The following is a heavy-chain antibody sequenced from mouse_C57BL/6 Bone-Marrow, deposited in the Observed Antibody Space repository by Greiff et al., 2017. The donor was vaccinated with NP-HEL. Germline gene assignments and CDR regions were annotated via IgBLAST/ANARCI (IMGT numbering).Heavy chain of an antibody. CDR1: GYTFTDYN. CDR3: ARANYYGSNHAMDY. V-gene: IGHV1-22*01. J-gene: IGHJ4*01. CDR2: INPNNGGT. D-gene: IGHD1-1*01. Sequence: EVQLQQSGPELVKPGASVKMSCKASGYTFTDYNMHWVKQSHGKSLEWIGYINPNNGGTSYNQKFKGKATLTVNKSSSTAYMELNSLTSEDSAVYYCARANYYGSNHAMDYWGQGTSVTVSS.